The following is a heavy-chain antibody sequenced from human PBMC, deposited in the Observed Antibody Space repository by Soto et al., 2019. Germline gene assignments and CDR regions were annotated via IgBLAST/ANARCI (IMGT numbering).Heavy chain of an antibody. CDR1: GGSISSYY. CDR3: ARDRMSKRYYDFWSGYHEPYYYGMDV. V-gene: IGHV4-59*01. D-gene: IGHD3-3*01. J-gene: IGHJ6*02. Sequence: SETLSLTCTVSGGSISSYYWSWIRQPPGKGLEWIGYIYYSWSTNYNPSLKSRVTISVDTSKNQFSLKLSAVTAADTAVYYCARDRMSKRYYDFWSGYHEPYYYGMDVWGQGTTVTVSS. CDR2: IYYSWST.